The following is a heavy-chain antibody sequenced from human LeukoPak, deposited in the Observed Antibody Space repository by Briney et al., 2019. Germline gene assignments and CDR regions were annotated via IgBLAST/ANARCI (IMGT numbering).Heavy chain of an antibody. V-gene: IGHV3-11*01. J-gene: IGHJ4*02. D-gene: IGHD1-26*01. Sequence: GGSLRLSCAASGFRIADHYMSWVRQAPGKGLECISFISGSGGTVRYADSVRGRFTISRDNAENSLYLQMSSLRVADTAVYYCARESWANVDYWGQGTLVTVPS. CDR2: ISGSGGTV. CDR3: ARESWANVDY. CDR1: GFRIADHY.